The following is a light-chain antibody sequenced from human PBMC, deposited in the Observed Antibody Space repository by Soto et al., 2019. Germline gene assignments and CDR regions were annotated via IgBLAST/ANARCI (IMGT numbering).Light chain of an antibody. CDR2: RAS. CDR1: QNVSSS. V-gene: IGKV3D-15*01. J-gene: IGKJ1*01. CDR3: QHYNKWPPWT. Sequence: EIVLTQSPGTLSLYTGESATLSCRPSQNVSSSYIAWYQQKPGQAPRLLIYRASTRATGIPDRFSGSGSGTEFTLTITSLQSEDFAVYYCQHYNKWPPWTFGQGTKVDIK.